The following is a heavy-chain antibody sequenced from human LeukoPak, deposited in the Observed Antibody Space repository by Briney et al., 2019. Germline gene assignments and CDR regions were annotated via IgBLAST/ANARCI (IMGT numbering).Heavy chain of an antibody. CDR3: AKPTTGAYYYYMDV. J-gene: IGHJ6*03. CDR2: ISGSGGST. CDR1: GFTFSSYA. Sequence: GGSLRLSCAASGFTFSSYAMSWVRQAPGKGLEWVSAISGSGGSTYYADSVKGRFTISRGNSKNTLYLQMNSLRAEDTAVYYCAKPTTGAYYYYMDVWGKGTTVTVSS. D-gene: IGHD7-27*01. V-gene: IGHV3-23*01.